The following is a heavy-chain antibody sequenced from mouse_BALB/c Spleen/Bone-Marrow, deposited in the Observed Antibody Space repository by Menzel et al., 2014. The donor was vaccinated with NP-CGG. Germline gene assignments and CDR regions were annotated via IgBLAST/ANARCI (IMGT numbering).Heavy chain of an antibody. V-gene: IGHV1S56*01. Sequence: VPLPDSGSVLVKPGASVRISCKAAGYTFTSYYIHWVKQRPGQGLEWIGWIYPGNVDTKYKEKFKGKATLTADKSSSTAYIQLSSLTSEDSAVYFCAREANWNFDYWGQGTTRTVSS. CDR2: IYPGNVDT. D-gene: IGHD4-1*01. CDR3: AREANWNFDY. CDR1: GYTFTSYY. J-gene: IGHJ2*01.